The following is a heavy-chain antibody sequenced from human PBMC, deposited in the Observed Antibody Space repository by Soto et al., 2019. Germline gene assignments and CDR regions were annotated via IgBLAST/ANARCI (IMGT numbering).Heavy chain of an antibody. Sequence: SETLSLTCTVSGGSISSYYWSWIRQPPGKGLEWIGYIYYSGSTNYNPSLKSRVTISVDTSKNQFSLKLSSVTAADTAVYYCARHQMNYDYIWGSYQDPIYYLDYWGQGTLVTVS. V-gene: IGHV4-59*08. CDR1: GGSISSYY. CDR2: IYYSGST. J-gene: IGHJ4*02. CDR3: ARHQMNYDYIWGSYQDPIYYLDY. D-gene: IGHD3-16*02.